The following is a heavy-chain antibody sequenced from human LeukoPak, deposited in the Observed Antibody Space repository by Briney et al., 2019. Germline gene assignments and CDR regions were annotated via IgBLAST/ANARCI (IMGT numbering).Heavy chain of an antibody. CDR2: VYYSGST. V-gene: IGHV4-59*02. CDR1: GGSVSGYY. J-gene: IGHJ4*02. CDR3: ARIHRYCSGAACYVLDN. D-gene: IGHD2-15*01. Sequence: SETLSLTCVVSGGSVSGYYWGWIRQPPGRGLEWIGYVYYSGSTNYNPSFKSRITISVDTSRNQFSLQLSSVTAADTAVYYCARIHRYCSGAACYVLDNWGQGTLVAVSS.